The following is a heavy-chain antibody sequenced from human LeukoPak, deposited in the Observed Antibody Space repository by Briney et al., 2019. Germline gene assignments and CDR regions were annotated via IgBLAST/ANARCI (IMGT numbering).Heavy chain of an antibody. CDR1: GFTFSSSA. D-gene: IGHD3-10*01. CDR3: AKDPGSYYNEYFHH. J-gene: IGHJ1*01. V-gene: IGHV3-23*01. Sequence: GGSLRLSCAASGFTFSSSAMSWVRQAPGKGLEWVSAISGSGGSTYYVDSVKGRFTISRDNSKNTLYLQMSSLRAEDTAVYYCAKDPGSYYNEYFHHWGQGTLVTVSS. CDR2: ISGSGGST.